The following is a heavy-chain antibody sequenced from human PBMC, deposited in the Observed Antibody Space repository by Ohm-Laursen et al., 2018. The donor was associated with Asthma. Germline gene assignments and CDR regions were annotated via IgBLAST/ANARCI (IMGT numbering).Heavy chain of an antibody. CDR2: IIPIFGTA. Sequence: SSVKVSCKASGGTFSSYAISWVRQAPGQGLEWMGGIIPIFGTANYAQKFQGRVTITADESTSTAYMELSSLRSEDTAVYYCARKGIAVDAFDIWGQGTMVTVSS. CDR1: GGTFSSYA. J-gene: IGHJ3*02. V-gene: IGHV1-69*01. D-gene: IGHD6-13*01. CDR3: ARKGIAVDAFDI.